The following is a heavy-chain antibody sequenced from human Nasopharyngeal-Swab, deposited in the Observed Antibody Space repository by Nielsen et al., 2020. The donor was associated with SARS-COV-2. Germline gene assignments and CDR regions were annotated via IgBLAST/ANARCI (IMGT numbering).Heavy chain of an antibody. J-gene: IGHJ4*02. V-gene: IGHV3-23*01. CDR3: AKVPSGWYSALWY. CDR1: GFTFSSYA. CDR2: ISGSGGST. D-gene: IGHD6-19*01. Sequence: GGSLRLSCAASGFTFSSYAMSWVRQAPGKGLEWVSAISGSGGSTYYADSVKGRFTISRDNSKNMLYLQMNSLRAEDTAVYYCAKVPSGWYSALWYWGQGTLVTVSS.